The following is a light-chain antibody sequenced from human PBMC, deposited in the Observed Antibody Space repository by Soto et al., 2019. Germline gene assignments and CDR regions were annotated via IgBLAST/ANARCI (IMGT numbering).Light chain of an antibody. V-gene: IGKV1-9*01. CDR3: QQYYSFPLT. CDR1: QVISSY. J-gene: IGKJ4*01. CDR2: AAS. Sequence: DIQLTQSPSFLSASVGDRVTITCRASQVISSYLAWYQQKPGKAPELLIYAASTLQSGVPSRFSGSGSGTDFTLTISCLQSEDFATYYCQQYYSFPLTFGGGTKVDI.